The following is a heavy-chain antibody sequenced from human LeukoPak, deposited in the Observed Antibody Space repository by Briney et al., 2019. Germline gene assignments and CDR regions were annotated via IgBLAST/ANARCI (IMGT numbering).Heavy chain of an antibody. CDR1: VFTFGSYA. J-gene: IGHJ4*02. V-gene: IGHV3-30-3*01. Sequence: GRSLRLSCAPSVFTFGSYAMHWVRQAPGKGLEWVAIISYDGSNKYYADSMKGRFTISRDNSKKTLYLQMNSLRTEDTATYYCAKDFYDSSGYPSNWGQGTLVTVSS. CDR2: ISYDGSNK. CDR3: AKDFYDSSGYPSN. D-gene: IGHD3-22*01.